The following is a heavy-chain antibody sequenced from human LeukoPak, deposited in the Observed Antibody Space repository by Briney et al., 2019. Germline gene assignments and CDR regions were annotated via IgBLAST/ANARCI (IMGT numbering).Heavy chain of an antibody. CDR3: ARFGYYDSSGTKLGAFDI. Sequence: SETLSLTCTVSGGSISSGDYYWSWIRQPPGKGLEWIGYIYYSGSTYYNPSLKSRVTISVDTSKNQFSLKLSSLTAADPAVYYCARFGYYDSSGTKLGAFDIRGQGTMVTLSS. D-gene: IGHD3-22*01. V-gene: IGHV4-30-4*01. J-gene: IGHJ3*02. CDR1: GGSISSGDYY. CDR2: IYYSGST.